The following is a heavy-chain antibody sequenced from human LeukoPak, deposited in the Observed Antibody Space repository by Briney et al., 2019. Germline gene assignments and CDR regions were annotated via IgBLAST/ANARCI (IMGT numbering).Heavy chain of an antibody. CDR1: GYTFTSYG. J-gene: IGHJ6*02. D-gene: IGHD6-13*01. V-gene: IGHV1-18*01. Sequence: ATVKLSCKASGYTFTSYGISWVRQAPGQGLEWMGLISAYNGKTNYTQRLQRRVTMTTDTSTSTAYMDLRSLRSDDTAVYYCARDSSSWEPYYYHGMDVWGQGTTVTVSS. CDR2: ISAYNGKT. CDR3: ARDSSSWEPYYYHGMDV.